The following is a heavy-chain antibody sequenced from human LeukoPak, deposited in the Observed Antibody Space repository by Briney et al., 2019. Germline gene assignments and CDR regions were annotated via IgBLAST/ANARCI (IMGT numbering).Heavy chain of an antibody. CDR1: GGSISNYY. D-gene: IGHD2-8*01. CDR3: ARVGGYCSNGVCYNNWFDP. Sequence: SETLSLTCTVSGGSISNYYWSWIRQPAGKGLEWIGRIYSSGSTNYNPSLKSRVTMSVDTSRNQFSLKLSSVTAADTAVYYCARVGGYCSNGVCYNNWFDPWGQGTLVTVSS. V-gene: IGHV4-4*07. CDR2: IYSSGST. J-gene: IGHJ5*02.